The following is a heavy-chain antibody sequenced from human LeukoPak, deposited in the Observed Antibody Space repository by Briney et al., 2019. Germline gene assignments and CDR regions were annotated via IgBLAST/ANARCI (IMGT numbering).Heavy chain of an antibody. CDR2: INPNSGGT. V-gene: IGHV1-2*02. CDR3: ARDIRGIVVVKSTYVLDP. D-gene: IGHD2-2*01. CDR1: GYTFTGYY. J-gene: IGHJ5*02. Sequence: VASVKVSCKASGYTFTGYYMHRVRQAPGRGLEWMGWINPNSGGTNYAQKFQGRVTMTRDTSISTAYMELSRLRSDDTAVYYCARDIRGIVVVKSTYVLDPWGQGTLVTVSS.